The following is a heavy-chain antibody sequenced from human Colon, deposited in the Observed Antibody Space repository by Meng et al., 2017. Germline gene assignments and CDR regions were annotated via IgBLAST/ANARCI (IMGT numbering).Heavy chain of an antibody. CDR2: IGHSGIT. CDR1: GGSISTSGYY. V-gene: IGHV4-39*01. Sequence: QVQLQESGPGLVKPSEALSLTRSVSGGSISTSGYYWSWIRQPPGKGLEWIGSIGHSGITYYTPSLKSRVTVSIDTSKSQFSLKLTSVTAADTAVYYCVRSSGWVRTGFDPWGQGTLVTVSS. J-gene: IGHJ5*02. D-gene: IGHD6-19*01. CDR3: VRSSGWVRTGFDP.